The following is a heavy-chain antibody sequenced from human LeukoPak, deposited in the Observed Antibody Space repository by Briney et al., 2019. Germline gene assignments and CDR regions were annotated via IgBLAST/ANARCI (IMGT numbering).Heavy chain of an antibody. CDR3: ARGRLGSGSQYDAFDL. CDR2: INPNSGDT. D-gene: IGHD3-10*01. V-gene: IGHV1-2*02. CDR1: GYTFTGYY. Sequence: GASVKVSCKASGYTFTGYYMHWVRQAPGQGLEWMGWINPNSGDTNYAQKFQGRVTMTRDTSISTAYMELSRLRSDDTAVFYCARGRLGSGSQYDAFDLWGQGTMVTVSS. J-gene: IGHJ3*01.